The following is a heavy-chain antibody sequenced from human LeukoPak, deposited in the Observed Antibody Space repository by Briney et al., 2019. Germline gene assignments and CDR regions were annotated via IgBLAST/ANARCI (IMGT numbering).Heavy chain of an antibody. D-gene: IGHD3-9*01. Sequence: PGGSLRLSCAASGFTVSSNYMSWVRQAPGKGLEWVSVIYSGGSTYYADSVKGRFTISRDNSKNTLYLQMNSPRAEDTAVYYCARIRASDILTGYSYYYYMDVWGKGTTVTVSS. CDR1: GFTVSSNY. CDR3: ARIRASDILTGYSYYYYMDV. J-gene: IGHJ6*03. V-gene: IGHV3-53*01. CDR2: IYSGGST.